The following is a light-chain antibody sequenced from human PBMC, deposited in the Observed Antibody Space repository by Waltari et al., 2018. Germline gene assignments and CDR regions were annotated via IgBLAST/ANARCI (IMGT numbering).Light chain of an antibody. CDR1: QSLLHSNGYNY. J-gene: IGKJ4*01. V-gene: IGKV2-28*01. CDR3: MQALQTLLS. CDR2: LGS. Sequence: DIVVTQSPLSLPVTPGEPASISCRSSQSLLHSNGYNYLHWFLQKPGQSPQLLIYLGSNRASGVPDRFSGSGSGTDFTLKISRVEAEDVGVYYCMQALQTLLSFGGGTKVGIK.